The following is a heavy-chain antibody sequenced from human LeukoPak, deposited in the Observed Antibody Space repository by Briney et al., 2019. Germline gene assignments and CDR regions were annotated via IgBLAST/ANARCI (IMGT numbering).Heavy chain of an antibody. V-gene: IGHV1-18*01. D-gene: IGHD2-2*03. Sequence: VASVKVSCKASGYTFSNYYISWVRQAPGQGLEWMGWISNHNGNTNYAQSVQGRVTLTTDTSTSTAYLELRSLRSDDTAVYYCARWISPYYLDHWGQGTLVTVSS. CDR3: ARWISPYYLDH. CDR1: GYTFSNYY. CDR2: ISNHNGNT. J-gene: IGHJ4*02.